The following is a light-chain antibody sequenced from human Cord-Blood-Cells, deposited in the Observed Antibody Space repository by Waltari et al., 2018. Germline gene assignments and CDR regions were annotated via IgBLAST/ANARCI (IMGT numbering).Light chain of an antibody. CDR1: QSISSY. V-gene: IGKV1-39*01. Sequence: DFQMTQFPSSLSASVGDRVTITCRTSQSISSYLNWYQQERGQAPNLLIYAASSLQSGVPSRFSGTRSGTDLTLTISSLQPQDFATSYDQPSYSTQYTFSQRTRLEIK. CDR2: AAS. CDR3: QPSYSTQYT. J-gene: IGKJ2*01.